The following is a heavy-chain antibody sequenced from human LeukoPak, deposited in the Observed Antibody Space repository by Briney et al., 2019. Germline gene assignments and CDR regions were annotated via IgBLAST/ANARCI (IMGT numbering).Heavy chain of an antibody. D-gene: IGHD1-26*01. CDR1: GFTFSSYA. CDR2: ISGSGGST. J-gene: IGHJ4*02. Sequence: GGSLRLSCAAPGFTFSSYAMSWVRQAPGKGLEWVSAISGSGGSTYYADSVKGRFTISRDNSKNTLYLQMNSLRAEDAAVYYCAREGGSGSLDYWGQGTLVTVSS. V-gene: IGHV3-23*01. CDR3: AREGGSGSLDY.